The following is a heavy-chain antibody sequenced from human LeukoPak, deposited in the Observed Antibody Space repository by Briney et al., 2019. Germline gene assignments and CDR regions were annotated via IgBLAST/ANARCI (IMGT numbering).Heavy chain of an antibody. D-gene: IGHD1-1*01. Sequence: SETLSLTCTVSGGSISSCYWSWIRQFPGKGLEWIGYINYSGSTNYNPSLKSRVTISVDTSKNQLSLKLTSVTAADTAVYYCARVTDWNDLDYWGQGTLVTVSS. CDR3: ARVTDWNDLDY. CDR1: GGSISSCY. CDR2: INYSGST. V-gene: IGHV4-59*01. J-gene: IGHJ4*02.